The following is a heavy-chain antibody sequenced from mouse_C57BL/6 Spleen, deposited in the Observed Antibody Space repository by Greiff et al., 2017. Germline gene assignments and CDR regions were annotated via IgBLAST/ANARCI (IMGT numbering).Heavy chain of an antibody. CDR1: GYTFTSYW. Sequence: QVQLQQPGAELVMPGASVKLSCKASGYTFTSYWMHWVKQRPGQGLEWIGEIDPSDSYTNYNQKFKGKSTLTVDKSSSTAYMQLSSLTSDDSAVYYCARSGVFWYFDVWGTGTTVTVSS. V-gene: IGHV1-69*01. CDR2: IDPSDSYT. CDR3: ARSGVFWYFDV. D-gene: IGHD3-1*01. J-gene: IGHJ1*03.